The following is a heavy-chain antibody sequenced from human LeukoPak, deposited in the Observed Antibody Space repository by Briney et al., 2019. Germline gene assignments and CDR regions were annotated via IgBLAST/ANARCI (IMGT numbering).Heavy chain of an antibody. CDR3: AKSYFDYSTYYSYYFNL. Sequence: SETLSLTCTVSGGSISGGYWSWIRQPPGRGLEWIGYVYTSGSTNYNPSLKSRVTISVDTSKSQFALKLSSVTAADTAVYYCAKSYFDYSTYYSYYFNLWGQRALVTVSS. J-gene: IGHJ4*02. CDR2: VYTSGST. V-gene: IGHV4-4*09. D-gene: IGHD4-11*01. CDR1: GGSISGGY.